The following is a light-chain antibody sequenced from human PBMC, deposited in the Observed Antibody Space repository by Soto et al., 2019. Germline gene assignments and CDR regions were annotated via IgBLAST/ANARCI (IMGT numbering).Light chain of an antibody. CDR3: QQHGTSPYT. J-gene: IGKJ5*01. CDR1: QSLRSSY. Sequence: PGERATLSSWASQSLRSSYLAWYQRKPGQAPRLLMFGASRRATGIPDRFNGSGSGTDFILTISRLEPEDVAVYYCQQHGTSPYTFGQGTRLEIK. CDR2: GAS. V-gene: IGKV3-20*01.